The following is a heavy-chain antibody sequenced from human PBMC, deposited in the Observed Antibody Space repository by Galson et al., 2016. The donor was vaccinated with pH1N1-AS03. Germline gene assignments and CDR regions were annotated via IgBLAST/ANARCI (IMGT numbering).Heavy chain of an antibody. CDR3: ARPSPLGIPGRKGLYAFDF. CDR1: GYNFMSYW. CDR2: MYPEDSDI. D-gene: IGHD7-27*01. Sequence: QSGAEVKKPGESLRISCKVYGYNFMSYWIGWVRQMPGEGLEWLGIMYPEDSDIRYSPSLRGQVTISADKSISTAYLQWTSLEASDSAIYFCARPSPLGIPGRKGLYAFDFWGQGTKVTVSS. V-gene: IGHV5-51*03. J-gene: IGHJ3*01.